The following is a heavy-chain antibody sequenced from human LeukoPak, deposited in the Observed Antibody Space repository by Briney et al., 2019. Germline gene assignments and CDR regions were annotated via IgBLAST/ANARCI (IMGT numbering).Heavy chain of an antibody. D-gene: IGHD5-24*01. CDR2: ISAYNGNT. CDR1: GYTFTGYY. V-gene: IGHV1-18*04. CDR3: ARVDGYSNVGAFDI. Sequence: GASVKVSCKASGYTFTGYYMHWVRQAPGQGLEWMGWISAYNGNTNYAQKLQGRVTMTTDTSTSTAYMELRSLRSDDTAVYYCARVDGYSNVGAFDIWGQGTMVTVSS. J-gene: IGHJ3*02.